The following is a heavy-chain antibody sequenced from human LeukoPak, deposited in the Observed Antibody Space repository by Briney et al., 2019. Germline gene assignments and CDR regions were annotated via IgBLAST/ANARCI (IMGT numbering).Heavy chain of an antibody. V-gene: IGHV3-48*01. CDR2: ISSSSSTI. CDR3: AKEEYYDYVWGSYRSPFDY. CDR1: GFIFSSYS. D-gene: IGHD3-16*02. J-gene: IGHJ4*02. Sequence: GGSLRLSCAASGFIFSSYSMNWVRQAPGKGLECVSYISSSSSTIYYADSVKGRFTISRDNAKNSLYLQMNSLRAEDTAVYYCAKEEYYDYVWGSYRSPFDYWGQGTLVTVSS.